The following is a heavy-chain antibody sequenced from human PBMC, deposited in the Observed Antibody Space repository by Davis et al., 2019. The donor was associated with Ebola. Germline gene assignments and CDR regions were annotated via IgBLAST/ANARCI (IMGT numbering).Heavy chain of an antibody. D-gene: IGHD5-18*01. V-gene: IGHV3-74*01. CDR3: ARGGYD. CDR2: INSDGSGT. Sequence: PGGSLRLSCAASGFTFSSYWMHWVRQAPGKGLVWVSRINSDGSGTYYADSVKGRFSISRDNAKNSLYLQMNSLRDEDTAVYYCARGGYDWGQGTLVTVSS. J-gene: IGHJ4*02. CDR1: GFTFSSYW.